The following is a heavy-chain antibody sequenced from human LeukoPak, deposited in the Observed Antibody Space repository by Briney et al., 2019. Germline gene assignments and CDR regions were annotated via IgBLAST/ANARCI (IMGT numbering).Heavy chain of an antibody. CDR2: INQDGSEK. CDR1: GFTFSSYW. V-gene: IGHV3-7*01. Sequence: GGSLRLSCAASGFTFSSYWMTWVRQAPGKGLEWVANINQDGSEKFYVDSVKGRFTISRDNAKNSLYLQMNSLRAEDTAVYYCARDFGYCSSTSCYKGFGYWGQGTLVTVSS. CDR3: ARDFGYCSSTSCYKGFGY. J-gene: IGHJ4*02. D-gene: IGHD2-2*02.